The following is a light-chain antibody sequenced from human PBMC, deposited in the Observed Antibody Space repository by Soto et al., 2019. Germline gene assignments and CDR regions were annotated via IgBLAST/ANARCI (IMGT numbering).Light chain of an antibody. J-gene: IGKJ1*01. Sequence: EIVLTQSPGTLSSSPGERATLSCRASQTVNSTYLAWYQQKPGQAPRLLIYGAANRATGIPERFSGSGSGTDFTLTISRLEPEDFTVYYCQQYVSSPWAFGQGTKVEI. CDR3: QQYVSSPWA. V-gene: IGKV3-20*01. CDR2: GAA. CDR1: QTVNSTY.